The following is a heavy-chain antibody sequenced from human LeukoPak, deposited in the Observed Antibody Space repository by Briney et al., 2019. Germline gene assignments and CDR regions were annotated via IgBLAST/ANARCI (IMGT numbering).Heavy chain of an antibody. CDR2: TYYRFKWYN. V-gene: IGHV6-1*01. D-gene: IGHD3-22*01. J-gene: IGHJ4*02. Sequence: SQTLSLTCAISGDSVSSNSAAWNWIRQSPSIGLEWLGRTYYRFKWYNDYAVSVKSRITINPDTSKNQFSLQLNSVTPEDTAVYYCARWDYYDSSGPDYWGQGTLVTVSS. CDR3: ARWDYYDSSGPDY. CDR1: GDSVSSNSAA.